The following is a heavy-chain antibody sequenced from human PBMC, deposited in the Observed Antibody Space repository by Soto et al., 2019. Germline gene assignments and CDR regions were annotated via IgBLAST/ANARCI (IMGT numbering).Heavy chain of an antibody. CDR3: AKGIVGGIAARQHYYYYGMDV. J-gene: IGHJ6*02. CDR1: GFTFSSYG. Sequence: QVQLVESGGGVVQPGRSLRLSCAASGFTFSSYGMHWVRQAPGKGLEWVAVISYDGSNKYYADSVKGRFTISRDNSKNTLYLQMNSLRAEDTAVYYCAKGIVGGIAARQHYYYYGMDVWGQGTTVTVSS. V-gene: IGHV3-30*18. CDR2: ISYDGSNK. D-gene: IGHD6-6*01.